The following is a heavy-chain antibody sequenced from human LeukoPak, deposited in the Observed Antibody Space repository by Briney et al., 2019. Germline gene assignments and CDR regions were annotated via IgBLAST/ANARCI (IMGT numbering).Heavy chain of an antibody. CDR1: GFTFSSYW. Sequence: PGGSLRLSCAASGFTFSSYWMTWVRQAPGKGLEWVSAISGSGGSTYYADSVKGRFTISRDNSKNTLYLQMNSLSAEDTAVYYCAKRGEKFLEWLLSPFDYWGQGTLVTVSS. CDR2: ISGSGGST. CDR3: AKRGEKFLEWLLSPFDY. D-gene: IGHD3-3*01. J-gene: IGHJ4*02. V-gene: IGHV3-23*01.